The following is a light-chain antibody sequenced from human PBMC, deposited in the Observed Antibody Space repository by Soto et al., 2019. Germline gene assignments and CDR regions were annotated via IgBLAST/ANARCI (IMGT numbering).Light chain of an antibody. Sequence: DIPMTQSPSTLSASVGDRVTIHCRASQSITSYLAWYQQKPGKAPKLLIYTASTLESGVPSRFSGSGSGTEFALTISSLQPDDIATYHCQQYYSYSYTFGQGTKVDIK. V-gene: IGKV1-5*03. CDR1: QSITSY. CDR3: QQYYSYSYT. CDR2: TAS. J-gene: IGKJ2*01.